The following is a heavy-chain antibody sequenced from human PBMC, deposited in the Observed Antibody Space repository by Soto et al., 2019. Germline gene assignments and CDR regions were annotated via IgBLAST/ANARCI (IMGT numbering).Heavy chain of an antibody. CDR1: GGTFSSYA. V-gene: IGHV1-69*06. Sequence: SVKVSCKASGGTFSSYAISWVRQAPGQGLEWMGGIIPIFGTANYAQKFQGRVTITADKSTSTAYMELSSLRSEDTAVYYCARDGVADTGPLDYWGQGTLVTVSS. J-gene: IGHJ4*02. CDR3: ARDGVADTGPLDY. D-gene: IGHD6-19*01. CDR2: IIPIFGTA.